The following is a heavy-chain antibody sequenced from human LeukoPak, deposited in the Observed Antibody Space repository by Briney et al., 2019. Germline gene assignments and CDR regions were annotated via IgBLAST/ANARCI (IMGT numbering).Heavy chain of an antibody. CDR2: IYYSGST. D-gene: IGHD3-3*02. Sequence: SETLSLTCTVSGGSISSYYWSWIRQPPGKGLEWIGYIYYSGSTNYNPSLKSRVTISVDTSKNQFSLKLSSVTAADTAVYYCARGGGIRSAFDIWGQGTMVTISS. CDR3: ARGGGIRSAFDI. V-gene: IGHV4-59*01. J-gene: IGHJ3*02. CDR1: GGSISSYY.